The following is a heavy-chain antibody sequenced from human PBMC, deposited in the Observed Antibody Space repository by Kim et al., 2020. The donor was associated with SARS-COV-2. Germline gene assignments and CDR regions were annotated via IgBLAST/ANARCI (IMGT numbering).Heavy chain of an antibody. V-gene: IGHV3-49*04. CDR1: GFSFGDYA. J-gene: IGHJ6*02. D-gene: IGHD2-2*01. CDR3: TREYCSSTSCYGPYYYGMDV. Sequence: GGSLRLSCTASGFSFGDYAMSWVRQAPGKGLEWVGFIRSKAYGGTTEYAASVKGRFTISRDDSKSIAYLQMNSLKTEDTAVYYCTREYCSSTSCYGPYYYGMDVWGQGTTVTVSS. CDR2: IRSKAYGGTT.